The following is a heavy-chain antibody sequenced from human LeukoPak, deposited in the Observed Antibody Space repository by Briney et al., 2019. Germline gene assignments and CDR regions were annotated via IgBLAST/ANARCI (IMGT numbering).Heavy chain of an antibody. J-gene: IGHJ4*02. Sequence: GGSLRLSCAASGFIFSSYGMHWVRQAPGKGPEWVAFTRYDGSDKYSADSVKGRFTISRDNSKNTLHLQMSSLRVEDTAVYYCAKDSSYGYYFFDYWGQGTLVTVSS. D-gene: IGHD3-3*01. CDR2: TRYDGSDK. V-gene: IGHV3-30*02. CDR1: GFIFSSYG. CDR3: AKDSSYGYYFFDY.